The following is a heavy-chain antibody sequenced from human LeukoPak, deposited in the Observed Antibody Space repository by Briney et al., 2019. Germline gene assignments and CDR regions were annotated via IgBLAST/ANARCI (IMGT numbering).Heavy chain of an antibody. CDR2: ISRSSSTI. V-gene: IGHV3-48*01. CDR1: GFTFSSYS. CDR3: VREGGYSSSWFGY. J-gene: IGHJ5*01. D-gene: IGHD6-13*01. Sequence: GGSLRLSCAASGFTFSSYSMNWVRQAPGKGLEWVSYISRSSSTIYYADSVKGRFTISRDNAKNSLYLQMNSLRAEDTAVYYCVREGGYSSSWFGYWGQGTLVTVSS.